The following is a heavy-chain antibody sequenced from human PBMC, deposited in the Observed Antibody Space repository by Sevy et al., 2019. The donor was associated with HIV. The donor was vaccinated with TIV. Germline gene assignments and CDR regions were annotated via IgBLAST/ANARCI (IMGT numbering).Heavy chain of an antibody. CDR2: VSYDGADK. J-gene: IGHJ4*01. Sequence: GGSLRLSCAASGFIFNNYDMYWIRQAPGKGLEWVATVSYDGADKDYADIVKGRFTMSRDCSGSMLYLQMSSLRPEDTGVYFCAKDMVDCSGGTCYSGAVSPFESWGQGTLVTVSS. CDR3: AKDMVDCSGGTCYSGAVSPFES. D-gene: IGHD2-15*01. V-gene: IGHV3-30*18. CDR1: GFIFNNYD.